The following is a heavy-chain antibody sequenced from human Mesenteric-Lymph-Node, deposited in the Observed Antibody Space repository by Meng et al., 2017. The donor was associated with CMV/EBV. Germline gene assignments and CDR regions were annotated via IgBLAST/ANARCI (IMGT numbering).Heavy chain of an antibody. J-gene: IGHJ4*02. CDR3: ASLSSGWYAFDY. V-gene: IGHV1-69*05. Sequence: SVKVSCKASGGTFSIYAINWVRQAPGQGFEWMGGIIPIFGTANFAQNFRGRVTITTDESTSTAYMELSNLRSEDTGMYYCASLSSGWYAFDYWGQGTLVTVSS. D-gene: IGHD6-19*01. CDR1: GGTFSIYA. CDR2: IIPIFGTA.